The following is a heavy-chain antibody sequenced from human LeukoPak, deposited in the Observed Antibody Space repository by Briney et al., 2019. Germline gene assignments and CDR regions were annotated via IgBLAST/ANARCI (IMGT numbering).Heavy chain of an antibody. CDR1: GGSVSNGNFY. CDR2: IYYTGSA. J-gene: IGHJ4*02. Sequence: PSETLSLTCTVSGGSVSNGNFYWSWLRQPPGKALEWIGYIYYTGSAYYSPSLEGRVRISVDTSKNQFSVKLNSVTAADTAVYYCVRGPHIAATSYWGQGTLVTVSS. CDR3: VRGPHIAATSY. D-gene: IGHD6-25*01. V-gene: IGHV4-61*01.